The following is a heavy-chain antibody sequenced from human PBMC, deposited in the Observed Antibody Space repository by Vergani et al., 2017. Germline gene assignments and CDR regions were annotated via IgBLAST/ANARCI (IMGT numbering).Heavy chain of an antibody. CDR3: ARGETRTDWFDP. J-gene: IGHJ5*02. V-gene: IGHV4-61*02. Sequence: QVQLHESGPGLVKPSETLSLICSVSGFSMQSGSFYWTWIRQTAELRLVWMGRFYPSGTTNYNPSLNGRVTIFVDKSKNILSLRLNSVTAADTAVYYCARGETRTDWFDPWGQGTLVTVSS. CDR2: FYPSGTT. D-gene: IGHD3/OR15-3a*01. CDR1: GFSMQSGSFY.